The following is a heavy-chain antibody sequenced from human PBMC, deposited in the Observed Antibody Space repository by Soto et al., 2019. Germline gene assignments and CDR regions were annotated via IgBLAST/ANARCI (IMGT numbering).Heavy chain of an antibody. D-gene: IGHD2-15*01. J-gene: IGHJ6*02. Sequence: GGSLRLSCAASGFTFSSYAMSWVRQAPGKGLEWVSAISGSGGSTYYADSVKGRFTISRDNSKNTLYLQMNSLRAEDTAVYYCAKANVVVAATYHYYGMAVWGQGTTVPVYS. V-gene: IGHV3-23*01. CDR1: GFTFSSYA. CDR2: ISGSGGST. CDR3: AKANVVVAATYHYYGMAV.